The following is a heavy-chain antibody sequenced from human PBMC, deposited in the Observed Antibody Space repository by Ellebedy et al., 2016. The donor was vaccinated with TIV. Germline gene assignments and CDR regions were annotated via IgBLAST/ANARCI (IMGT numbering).Heavy chain of an antibody. D-gene: IGHD1-7*01. CDR1: GYTFTNYA. Sequence: AASVKVSCKASGYTFTNYAMNWVRQAPGQGLEWMGWINTNTGNPTYAQGFTGRFVFSLDTSVSAAYLQISNLKPEDTAVYYCAREGTHEYEITAWGWGQGTLVTVSS. J-gene: IGHJ4*02. CDR3: AREGTHEYEITAWG. CDR2: INTNTGNP. V-gene: IGHV7-4-1*02.